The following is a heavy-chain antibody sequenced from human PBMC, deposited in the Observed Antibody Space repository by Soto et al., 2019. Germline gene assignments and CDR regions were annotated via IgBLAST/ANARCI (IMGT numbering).Heavy chain of an antibody. CDR1: GVSISSYY. CDR3: SRGQIWFGASSYDHYCLDV. J-gene: IGHJ6*03. D-gene: IGHD3-10*01. CDR2: IYYSGST. Sequence: PAETXSLTCAVSGVSISSYYWSWIRQPPGKGLEWIGYIYYSGSTNYNPSLKSRVTISVDTSKNQFSLKLSSVTAADTAVYYCSRGQIWFGASSYDHYCLDVWGKGTTVTVSS. V-gene: IGHV4-59*08.